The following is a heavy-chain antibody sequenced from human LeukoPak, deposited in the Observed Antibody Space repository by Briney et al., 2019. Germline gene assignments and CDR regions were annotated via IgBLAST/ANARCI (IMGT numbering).Heavy chain of an antibody. CDR1: GGSISTYY. V-gene: IGHV4-59*08. CDR2: IYYSGST. J-gene: IGHJ5*02. D-gene: IGHD4-11*01. CDR3: ARRVAVGNYFDP. Sequence: PSETLSLTCTFSGGSISTYYWSWVPQPPGKGLQWIGYIYYSGSTNYNLSLKIRVTISLNTSKNQFSLRLRSVTAADTAVYYCARRVAVGNYFDPWGQGTLVTVSS.